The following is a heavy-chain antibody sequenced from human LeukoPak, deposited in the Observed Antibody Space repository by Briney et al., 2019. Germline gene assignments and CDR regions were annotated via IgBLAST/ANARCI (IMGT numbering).Heavy chain of an antibody. D-gene: IGHD6-19*01. Sequence: GRSLRLSCAASGFSFGSYGMHWVRQAPGKGLEWVAVISHEGSYKNHADSVKGRFTISRDNSKNMVYLQLNSLRAEDTAVYYCARTREQWQVLDYWGQGILVTVSS. CDR1: GFSFGSYG. CDR2: ISHEGSYK. CDR3: ARTREQWQVLDY. V-gene: IGHV3-30*03. J-gene: IGHJ4*02.